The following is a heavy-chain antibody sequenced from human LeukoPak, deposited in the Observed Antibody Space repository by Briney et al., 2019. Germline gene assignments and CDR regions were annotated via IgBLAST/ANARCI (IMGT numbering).Heavy chain of an antibody. CDR2: IVVGSGNT. V-gene: IGHV1-58*01. Sequence: SVKVSCKASGFTFTSSAVQWVRQARGQRLEWIGWIVVGSGNTNYAQKFQGRVTITADESTSTAHMELSSLRSEDTAVYYCALPYYYDSTLPRYWGQGTLVTVSS. CDR3: ALPYYYDSTLPRY. D-gene: IGHD3-22*01. J-gene: IGHJ4*02. CDR1: GFTFTSSA.